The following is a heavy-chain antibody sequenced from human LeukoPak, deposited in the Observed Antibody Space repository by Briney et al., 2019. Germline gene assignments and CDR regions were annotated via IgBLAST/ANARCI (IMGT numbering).Heavy chain of an antibody. CDR3: AREVREVPH. V-gene: IGHV3-7*04. Sequence: PGGSLRLSCAVSGFTFSSYWMSWVRQAPGKGLEWVAQINQYGPEKYSVDSVKGRFTISRDNAKNSLYLQMNSLRTEDTAVYYCAREVREVPHWGQGTLVTVSS. CDR2: INQYGPEK. J-gene: IGHJ4*02. D-gene: IGHD3-10*01. CDR1: GFTFSSYW.